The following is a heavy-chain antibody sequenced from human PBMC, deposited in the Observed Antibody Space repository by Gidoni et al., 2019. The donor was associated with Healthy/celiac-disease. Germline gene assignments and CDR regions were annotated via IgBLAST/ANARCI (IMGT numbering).Heavy chain of an antibody. CDR1: GFTFSSYS. CDR3: ARDGANGVCYDY. CDR2: ISSSGSTI. D-gene: IGHD2-8*01. V-gene: IGHV3-21*01. Sequence: EVQLVESGGGLVKPGGSLRLSCAASGFTFSSYSMNWVRQAPGKGLEWVSSISSSGSTIYYADSVKGRFTISRDNAKNSLYLQMNSLRAEDTAVYYCARDGANGVCYDYWGQGTLVTVSS. J-gene: IGHJ4*02.